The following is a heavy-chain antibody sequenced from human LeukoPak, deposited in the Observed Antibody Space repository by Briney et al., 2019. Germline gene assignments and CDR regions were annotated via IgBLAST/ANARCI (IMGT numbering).Heavy chain of an antibody. J-gene: IGHJ3*02. CDR2: ISYDGSNK. Sequence: TGGSLRLSCAASGFTFSTDAIHWVRQAPGKGLEWLAVISYDGSNKHYADSVKGRFTISRDNSKNTLYLQMDSLRAEDTAVYYCARVEGYYDILTGYQLGGFDIWGQGTKVTVSS. CDR1: GFTFSTDA. V-gene: IGHV3-30*04. D-gene: IGHD3-9*01. CDR3: ARVEGYYDILTGYQLGGFDI.